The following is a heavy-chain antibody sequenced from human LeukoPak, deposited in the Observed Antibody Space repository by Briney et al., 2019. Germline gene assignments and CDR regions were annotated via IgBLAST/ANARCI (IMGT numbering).Heavy chain of an antibody. CDR3: ASLGDYADFDY. J-gene: IGHJ4*02. CDR2: IYYSGST. Sequence: PSETLSLTCTVSGGSISSSSYYWGWIRQPPGKGLGWIGSIYYSGSTYYNPSLKSRVTISVDTSKNQFSLKLSSVTAADTAVYYCASLGDYADFDYWGQGTLVTVSS. CDR1: GGSISSSSYY. D-gene: IGHD4-17*01. V-gene: IGHV4-39*01.